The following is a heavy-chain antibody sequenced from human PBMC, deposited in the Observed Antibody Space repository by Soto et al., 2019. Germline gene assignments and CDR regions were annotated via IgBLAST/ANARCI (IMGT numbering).Heavy chain of an antibody. CDR2: IYSGGST. J-gene: IGHJ4*02. D-gene: IGHD3-10*01. CDR1: GGSISQYY. V-gene: IGHV4-4*07. CDR3: ARGPGGFGDFSLDS. Sequence: QVQLQEAGPGLVKPSETLSLSCGVSGGSISQYYWSWIRQPAGKGLEWIGRIYSGGSTNYNPSLESRVTMSVDTSKNKVSLTLSSVTAADTAVYYCARGPGGFGDFSLDSWGQGTLVTVSS.